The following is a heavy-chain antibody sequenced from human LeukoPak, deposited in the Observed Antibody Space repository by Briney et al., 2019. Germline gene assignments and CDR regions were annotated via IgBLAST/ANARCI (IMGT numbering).Heavy chain of an antibody. CDR3: AKISRFFGPGSYLDF. V-gene: IGHV3-23*01. D-gene: IGHD3-10*01. CDR2: ISGTGDTT. J-gene: IGHJ4*02. Sequence: PGGSLRLSCAASGFAFDNYAMSWVRQAPGKGLEWVSGISGTGDTTFYADSVEGRFTFSRDNSKNMLYLQMNSLRVEDTATYYCAKISRFFGPGSYLDFWGQGTLVTVSS. CDR1: GFAFDNYA.